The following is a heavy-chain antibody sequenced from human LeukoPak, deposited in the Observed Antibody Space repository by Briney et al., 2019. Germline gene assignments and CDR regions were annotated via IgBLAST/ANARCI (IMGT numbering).Heavy chain of an antibody. J-gene: IGHJ4*02. D-gene: IGHD6-13*01. CDR3: ARGGIAAAALVHLDY. CDR2: IYYSGST. Sequence: PSETLSLTCSVSGGSITSYYWSRIRQPPGQGLELIGYIYYSGSTNYNPSLKSRVTIAVDPSKNQFSLKLSSVTAADTAVYYCARGGIAAAALVHLDYWGQGTLVTVSS. V-gene: IGHV4-59*01. CDR1: GGSITSYY.